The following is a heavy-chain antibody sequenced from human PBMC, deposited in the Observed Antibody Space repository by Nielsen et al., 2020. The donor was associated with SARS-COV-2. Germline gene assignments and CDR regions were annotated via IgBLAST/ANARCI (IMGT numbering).Heavy chain of an antibody. CDR2: INPKGGST. J-gene: IGHJ4*02. CDR1: GYTFTGYY. V-gene: IGHV1-46*01. Sequence: ASVKVSCKASGYTFTGYYIHWVRQAPGQGLEWVGVINPKGGSTTYAQSFQGRVTMTRDTSTTTLYMELSSLTSEDTAIIYCAKAAGSGWSANPYDSWGQGTLVTVSS. CDR3: AKAAGSGWSANPYDS. D-gene: IGHD6-19*01.